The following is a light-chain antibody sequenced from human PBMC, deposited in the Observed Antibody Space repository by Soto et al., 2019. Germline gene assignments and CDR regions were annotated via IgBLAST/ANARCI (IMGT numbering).Light chain of an antibody. CDR3: QQYGSSRTWT. J-gene: IGKJ1*01. CDR1: QSLLHKNGNNY. CDR2: MGS. Sequence: DIVMTQSPLSLPVTPGEAASISCRSSQSLLHKNGNNYFNWYLQKPGQSPQLLIYMGSKRASGVPDRFSGSGSGTDFTLTISRLEPEDFAVYYCQQYGSSRTWTFGQGTKVDIK. V-gene: IGKV2-28*01.